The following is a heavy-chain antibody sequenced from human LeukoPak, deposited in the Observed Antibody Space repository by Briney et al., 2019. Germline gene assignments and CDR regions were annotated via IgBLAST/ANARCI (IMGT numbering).Heavy chain of an antibody. J-gene: IGHJ4*02. D-gene: IGHD1-26*01. CDR2: INPNSGGT. Sequence: ASVKVSCKASGYTFTGYYMHWVRQAPGQGLEWMGWINPNSGGTNYAQKFQGGVTMTRDTSISTAYMELSRLRSDGTAVYYCARVEWELPTNFDYWGQGTLVTVSS. CDR1: GYTFTGYY. CDR3: ARVEWELPTNFDY. V-gene: IGHV1-2*02.